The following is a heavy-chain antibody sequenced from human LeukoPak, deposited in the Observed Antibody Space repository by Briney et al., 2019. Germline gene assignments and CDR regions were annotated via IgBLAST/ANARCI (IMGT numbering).Heavy chain of an antibody. V-gene: IGHV3-23*01. CDR3: TLRTDY. J-gene: IGHJ4*01. CDR2: ISANGHNT. Sequence: GGSLRLSCAASGFTFNKYAMTWVRQAPGKGLEWVSVISANGHNTYYVDSVKGRFTISRDNFKVMMYLQMDSLRVEDTAVYYCTLRTDYWGQGILVSVSS. CDR1: GFTFNKYA.